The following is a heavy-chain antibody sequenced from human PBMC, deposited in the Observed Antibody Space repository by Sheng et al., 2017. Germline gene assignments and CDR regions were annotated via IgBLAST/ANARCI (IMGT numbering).Heavy chain of an antibody. CDR1: GFTFSSYG. J-gene: IGHJ4*02. CDR3: AKVPSGYADY. V-gene: IGHV3-30*02. CDR2: IRYDGSNK. Sequence: QVQLVESGGGVVQPGGSLRLSCAASGFTFSSYGMHWVRQAPGKGLEWVAFIRYDGSNKYYADSVKGRFTISRDNSKNTLYLQMNSLRAEDTAVYYCAKVPSGYADYWGQGTLVTVSS. D-gene: IGHD5-12*01.